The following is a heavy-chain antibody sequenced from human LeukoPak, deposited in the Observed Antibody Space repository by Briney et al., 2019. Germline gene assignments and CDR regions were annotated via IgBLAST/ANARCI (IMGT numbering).Heavy chain of an antibody. CDR2: IYHSGST. CDR3: ARDGYGSTRENWFDP. D-gene: IGHD2-2*01. Sequence: PSQTLSLTFTVSGGSISSGGYYWSWIRQPPGKGLEWIGYIYHSGSTYYNPSLKSRVTISVDRSKNQFSLKLSSVTAADTAVYYWARDGYGSTRENWFDPWGQGTLVTVSS. V-gene: IGHV4-30-2*01. J-gene: IGHJ5*02. CDR1: GGSISSGGYY.